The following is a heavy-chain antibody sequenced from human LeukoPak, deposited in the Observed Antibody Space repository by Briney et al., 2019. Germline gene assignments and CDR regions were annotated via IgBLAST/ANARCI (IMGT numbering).Heavy chain of an antibody. CDR3: AKDLLTAITARPHH. D-gene: IGHD1-7*01. J-gene: IGHJ5*02. CDR2: ITGSGDST. CDR1: GFTFSTFA. Sequence: PGGSPRLSCAASGFTFSTFAMSWVRQAPGKGLEWVSAITGSGDSTSYADSVKGRFTISRDNSKNTLYLQMKSLRAEDTAVYYCAKDLLTAITARPHHWGQETLVTVSS. V-gene: IGHV3-23*01.